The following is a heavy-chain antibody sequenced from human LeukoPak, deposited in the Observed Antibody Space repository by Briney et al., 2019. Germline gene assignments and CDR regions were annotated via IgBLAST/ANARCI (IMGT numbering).Heavy chain of an antibody. CDR1: GFTFSSYA. D-gene: IGHD5-18*01. CDR2: ISYDGSNK. CDR3: ARGARDSYGYYYYTMDV. Sequence: GGSLRLSCAASGFTFSSYAMHWVRQAPGKGLEWVAVISYDGSNKYYADSVKGRFTISRDNSKNTLSLQMNSLRAEDTAVYYCARGARDSYGYYYYTMDVWGQGTTVTVSS. V-gene: IGHV3-30*14. J-gene: IGHJ6*02.